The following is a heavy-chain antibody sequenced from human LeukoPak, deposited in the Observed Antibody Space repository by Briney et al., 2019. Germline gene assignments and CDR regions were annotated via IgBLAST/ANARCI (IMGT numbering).Heavy chain of an antibody. V-gene: IGHV3-23*01. CDR3: AKDGYCSAGSCFSANDAFDI. CDR2: ISGSGGST. Sequence: GGSLRLSCGASTFTFSSYGMSWVRQAPGKGLEWVSAISGSGGSTYYADSVKGQFTISRDNSKNSLYLQMNSLRAEDTAVYYCAKDGYCSAGSCFSANDAFDIWGQGTMVTVSS. D-gene: IGHD2-15*01. CDR1: TFTFSSYG. J-gene: IGHJ3*02.